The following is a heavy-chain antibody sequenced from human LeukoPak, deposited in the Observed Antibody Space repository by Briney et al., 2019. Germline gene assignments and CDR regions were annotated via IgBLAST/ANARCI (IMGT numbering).Heavy chain of an antibody. Sequence: GGSLRLSCAVSGFTFSVYGMNWVRQAPGKGLEWVSGIRSSGHNTYYEDSVKGRFTISRDNSKNMLYLQMNSLRAEDTAVYYCAKYVCGGDCYDYFDCWGQGTLVTVSS. V-gene: IGHV3-23*01. CDR3: AKYVCGGDCYDYFDC. J-gene: IGHJ4*02. CDR1: GFTFSVYG. CDR2: IRSSGHNT. D-gene: IGHD2-21*02.